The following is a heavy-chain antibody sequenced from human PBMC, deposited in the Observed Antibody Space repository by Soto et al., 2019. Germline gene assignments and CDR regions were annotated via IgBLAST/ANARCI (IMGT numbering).Heavy chain of an antibody. CDR2: FDPEDGET. D-gene: IGHD6-13*01. CDR3: APETGLRAAGTNQYGMDV. CDR1: GYTLTELS. V-gene: IGHV1-24*01. Sequence: ASVKVSCKVSGYTLTELSMHWVRQAPGKGLEWMGGFDPEDGETIYAQKFQGRVTMTEDTSTDTAYMELSSLRSEDTAVYYCAPETGLRAAGTNQYGMDVWGQGTPVTPSS. J-gene: IGHJ6*02.